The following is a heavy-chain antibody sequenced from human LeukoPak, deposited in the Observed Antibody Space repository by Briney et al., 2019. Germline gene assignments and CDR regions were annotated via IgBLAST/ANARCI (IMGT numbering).Heavy chain of an antibody. V-gene: IGHV3-48*03. Sequence: GGSLRLSCAASGFTFSLYEMNWVRQAPGKGPEWVSYISSSGSTIYSADSVKGRFSISRDHAKNSLNLQMNSLRAEDTAFYYCARVENSATRGFYFDYWGQGALVTVSS. D-gene: IGHD5-12*01. CDR1: GFTFSLYE. CDR3: ARVENSATRGFYFDY. J-gene: IGHJ4*02. CDR2: ISSSGSTI.